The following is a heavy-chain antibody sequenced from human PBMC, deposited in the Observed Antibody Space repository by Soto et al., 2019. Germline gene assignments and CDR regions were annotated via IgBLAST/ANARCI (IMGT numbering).Heavy chain of an antibody. CDR3: ARAVGYSYGFDY. Sequence: QVQLVQSGAEVRRPGASVKVSCKASGYTFASYGISWVRQAPGQGLEWMGWISAYNGNTNYAHKLQGRVTMTTETXXXXXXXXXXSLXSDDTAVYYCARAVGYSYGFDYWGQGTLVTVSS. J-gene: IGHJ4*02. CDR2: ISAYNGNT. D-gene: IGHD5-18*01. V-gene: IGHV1-18*01. CDR1: GYTFASYG.